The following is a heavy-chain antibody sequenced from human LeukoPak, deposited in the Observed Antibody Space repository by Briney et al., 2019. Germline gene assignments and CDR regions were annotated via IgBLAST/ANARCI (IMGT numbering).Heavy chain of an antibody. J-gene: IGHJ4*02. D-gene: IGHD3-16*01. V-gene: IGHV4-34*01. CDR2: INNSGSA. Sequence: SETLSLTCAVYGGSFIDYYLTWIRQTPGKGLEWIGEINNSGSAKYNPSLKSRVIISIDTSKNQFSLNLSSVTAADTAVYYCASPGPESYHYVWGSLENWGQGTLVIVSS. CDR3: ASPGPESYHYVWGSLEN. CDR1: GGSFIDYY.